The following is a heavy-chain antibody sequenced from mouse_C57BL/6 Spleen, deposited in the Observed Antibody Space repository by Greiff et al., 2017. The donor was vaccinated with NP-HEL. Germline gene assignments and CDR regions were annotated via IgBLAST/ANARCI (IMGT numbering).Heavy chain of an antibody. CDR2: IYPGDGDT. CDR1: GYAFSSSW. Sequence: VQLQQSGPELVKPGASVKISCKASGYAFSSSWMNWVKQRPGKGLEWIGRIYPGDGDTNYNGKFKGKATLTADKSSSTAYMQLSSLTSEDSAVYFCARERITTAVDYWGQSTTLTVSS. CDR3: ARERITTAVDY. D-gene: IGHD1-2*01. J-gene: IGHJ2*01. V-gene: IGHV1-82*01.